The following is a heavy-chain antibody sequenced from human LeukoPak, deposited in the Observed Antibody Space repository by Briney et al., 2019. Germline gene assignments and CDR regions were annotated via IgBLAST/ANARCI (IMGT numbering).Heavy chain of an antibody. V-gene: IGHV3-74*01. CDR2: INSDGGST. CDR1: GFTFSSYW. Sequence: GGSLRLSCAASGFTFSSYWMHWVRQAPGRGLVWVSRINSDGGSTNYADSVKGRFTVSRDHAKNTLYLQMNSLRADDTAVYYCARGGAGEAAADNWFDPWGQGTLVTVSS. J-gene: IGHJ5*02. D-gene: IGHD6-13*01. CDR3: ARGGAGEAAADNWFDP.